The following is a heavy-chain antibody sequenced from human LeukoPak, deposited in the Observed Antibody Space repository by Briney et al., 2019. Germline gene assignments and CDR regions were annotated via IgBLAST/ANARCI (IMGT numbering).Heavy chain of an antibody. Sequence: SQTLSLTCTVSGGSISSGDYYWSWIRQPPGKGLEWIGEINHSGSTNYNPSLKSRVTISVDTSKNQFSLKLSSETAADTAVYYCARGPPYSSQPPWGQGTLVAVSS. CDR3: ARGPPYSSQPP. J-gene: IGHJ5*02. D-gene: IGHD6-13*01. V-gene: IGHV4-30-4*08. CDR2: INHSGST. CDR1: GGSISSGDYY.